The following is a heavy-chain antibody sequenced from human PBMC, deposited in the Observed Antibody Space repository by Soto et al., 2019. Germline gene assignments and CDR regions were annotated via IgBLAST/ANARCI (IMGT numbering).Heavy chain of an antibody. D-gene: IGHD4-17*01. Sequence: GGSLRLSCAASGFTFSSYGMHWVRQAPGKGLERVAVISYDGSNKYYADSVKGRFTISRDNSKNTLYLQMNSLRAEDTAVYYCAKVFAVTINGPYYYYYGMDVWGQGTTVTVSS. CDR3: AKVFAVTINGPYYYYYGMDV. V-gene: IGHV3-30*18. CDR2: ISYDGSNK. CDR1: GFTFSSYG. J-gene: IGHJ6*02.